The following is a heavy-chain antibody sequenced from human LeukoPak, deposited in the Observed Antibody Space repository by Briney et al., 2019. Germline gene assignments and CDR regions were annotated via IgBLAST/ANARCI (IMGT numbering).Heavy chain of an antibody. CDR1: GYRFTSYW. Sequence: GESLKISCKGSGYRFTSYWIGWVRQMPGKGLEWMGIIYPGDSDTRYSPSFQGQVTISADKSISTAYLQWSSLNASDTAMYYCARSGPAVVVTRARTDAFDIWGQGTMVTVSS. V-gene: IGHV5-51*01. J-gene: IGHJ3*02. D-gene: IGHD2-21*02. CDR3: ARSGPAVVVTRARTDAFDI. CDR2: IYPGDSDT.